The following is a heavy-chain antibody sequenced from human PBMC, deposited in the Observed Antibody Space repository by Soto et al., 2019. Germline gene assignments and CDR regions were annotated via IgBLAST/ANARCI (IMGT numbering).Heavy chain of an antibody. CDR2: INHSGST. J-gene: IGHJ4*02. CDR1: GGSFSGYY. Sequence: SETLSLTCAVYGGSFSGYYCSWIRQPPGKGLEWIGEINHSGSTNYNPSLKSRVTISVDTSKNQFSLKLSSVTAADTAVYYCARLPDIVVVPAAMERGGFDYWGQGTLVTVSS. D-gene: IGHD2-2*01. CDR3: ARLPDIVVVPAAMERGGFDY. V-gene: IGHV4-34*01.